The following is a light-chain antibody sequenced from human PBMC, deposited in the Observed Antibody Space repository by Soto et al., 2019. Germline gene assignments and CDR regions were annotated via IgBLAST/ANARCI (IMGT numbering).Light chain of an antibody. Sequence: EIVTTQSPATLSVSPGEGVTLSCRASASVSSNLAWYQQKPGQAPRLLIYGASTRATGTPARFSGSGSGTDFTLTITRLEPEDSAVYFCQQYTGPPTTFGQGTRLEIK. J-gene: IGKJ5*01. CDR2: GAS. CDR1: ASVSSN. V-gene: IGKV3-15*01. CDR3: QQYTGPPTT.